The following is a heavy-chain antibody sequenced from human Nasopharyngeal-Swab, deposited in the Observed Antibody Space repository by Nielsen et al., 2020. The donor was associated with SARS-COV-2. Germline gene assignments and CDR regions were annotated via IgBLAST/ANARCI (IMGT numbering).Heavy chain of an antibody. V-gene: IGHV3-73*01. J-gene: IGHJ4*02. CDR1: GFTFSDSA. CDR3: TRCGGGCYSGRDY. Sequence: LSLTCAASGFTFSDSAIHWVRQASGKGLEWVGRVRSKGNNYATAYSASVKGRFIIFRDDPTNTAYLQMNSLKTEDTAMYYCTRCGGGCYSGRDYWGQGTLVTVSS. D-gene: IGHD2-15*01. CDR2: VRSKGNNYAT.